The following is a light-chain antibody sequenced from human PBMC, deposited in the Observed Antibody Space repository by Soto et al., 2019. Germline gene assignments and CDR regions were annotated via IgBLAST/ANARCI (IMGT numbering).Light chain of an antibody. V-gene: IGKV4-1*01. CDR3: QQYFTPRT. CDR2: WAS. J-gene: IGKJ1*01. Sequence: DIVMTQSPDSLAVSLGERATINCKSSQSVLYSSNNKNYLAWYQQKPGQPPKLLIYWASTRESGVPDRFSGGGSGTDFTLTISSRRAEDVAVYYCQQYFTPRTFGKGTKVKIK. CDR1: QSVLYSSNNKNY.